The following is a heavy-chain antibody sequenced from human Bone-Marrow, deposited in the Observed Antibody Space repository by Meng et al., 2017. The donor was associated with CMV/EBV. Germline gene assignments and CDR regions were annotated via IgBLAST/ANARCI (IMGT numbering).Heavy chain of an antibody. CDR3: AKDQVVVPAAAYYYYYGMDV. J-gene: IGHJ6*02. D-gene: IGHD2-2*01. CDR1: GFTFSSYG. CDR2: IRYDGSNK. V-gene: IGHV3-30*02. Sequence: GGSLRLSCAASGFTFSSYGMHWVRQAPGKGLEWVAFIRYDGSNKYYADSVKGRFTISRDNSKNTLYLQMNSLRAEDTAVYYCAKDQVVVPAAAYYYYYGMDVWGQWNTVNV.